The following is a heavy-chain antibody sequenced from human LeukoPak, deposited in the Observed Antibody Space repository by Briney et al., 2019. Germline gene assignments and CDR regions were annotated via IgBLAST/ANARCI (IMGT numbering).Heavy chain of an antibody. V-gene: IGHV3-7*01. CDR2: KKQDGSEK. Sequence: GGSLRLSCAASGFTFTKYWMTWVRQAPGKGLEWVANKKQDGSEKFYVDSVKGRFTTSRDNAKNSLDLQINSLGAEDTAVYYCARGLDCRSTSCYLDNWGQGTLVTVSS. CDR1: GFTFTKYW. J-gene: IGHJ4*02. D-gene: IGHD2-2*01. CDR3: ARGLDCRSTSCYLDN.